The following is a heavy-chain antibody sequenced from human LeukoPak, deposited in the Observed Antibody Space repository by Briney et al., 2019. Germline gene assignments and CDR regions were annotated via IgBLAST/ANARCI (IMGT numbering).Heavy chain of an antibody. Sequence: PSETLSRTCAVYGGSFSGYYWSWIRQPPGKGLEWIGEINHSGSTNYNPSLKSRVTISVDTSKNHFYLKLSSVTAAATAVYYCARGRAAFVVVPAATLRPFDYWGQGTLVTVSS. J-gene: IGHJ4*02. V-gene: IGHV4-34*01. CDR1: GGSFSGYY. CDR3: ARGRAAFVVVPAATLRPFDY. D-gene: IGHD2-2*01. CDR2: INHSGST.